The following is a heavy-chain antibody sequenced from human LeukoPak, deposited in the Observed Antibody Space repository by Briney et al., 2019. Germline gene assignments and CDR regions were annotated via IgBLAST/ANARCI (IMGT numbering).Heavy chain of an antibody. CDR3: ARKSRRRGFMVRGVISYFDY. CDR2: INHSGST. J-gene: IGHJ4*02. CDR1: GGSFSGYY. V-gene: IGHV4-34*01. D-gene: IGHD3-10*01. Sequence: SETLSLTCGDYGGSFSGYYWSWIRQPPGKGLEWFGEINHSGSTNYNPSLKSRVTISVDTSKNQFSLKLSSVTAADTAVYYCARKSRRRGFMVRGVISYFDYWGQGTLVTVSS.